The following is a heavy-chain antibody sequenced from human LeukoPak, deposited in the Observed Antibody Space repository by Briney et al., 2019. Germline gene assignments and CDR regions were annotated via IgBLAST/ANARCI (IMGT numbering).Heavy chain of an antibody. CDR2: INHSGST. CDR3: ARLKGDSSGYDAFDI. J-gene: IGHJ3*02. Sequence: SETLSLTCAVYGGSFSGYYWSWIRQPPGKGLEWIGEINHSGSTNYNPSLKSRVTISVDTSKNQFSLKLSSVTAADTAVYYCARLKGDSSGYDAFDIWGQGTMVTVSS. CDR1: GGSFSGYY. D-gene: IGHD3-22*01. V-gene: IGHV4-34*01.